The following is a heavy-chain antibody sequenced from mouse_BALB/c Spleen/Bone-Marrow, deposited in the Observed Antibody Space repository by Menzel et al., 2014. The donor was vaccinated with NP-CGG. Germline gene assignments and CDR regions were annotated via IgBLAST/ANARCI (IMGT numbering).Heavy chain of an antibody. D-gene: IGHD1-1*01. V-gene: IGHV6-6*02. CDR1: GFTFSNYW. CDR3: TTGFAY. CDR2: IRLKSHNYAT. J-gene: IGHJ3*01. Sequence: ESGGGLVQPGGSMKLSCVASGFTFSNYWMNWVRQSPXXXXXWVXEIRLKSHNYATHYAESVKGRFTISRDDSKSSXXLQMNNLRAEDTGIYYCTTGFAYWGQGTLVTVSA.